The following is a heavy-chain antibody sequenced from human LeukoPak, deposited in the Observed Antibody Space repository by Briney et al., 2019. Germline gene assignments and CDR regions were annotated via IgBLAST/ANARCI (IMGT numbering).Heavy chain of an antibody. J-gene: IGHJ6*03. Sequence: GGSLRLSCAASGFTFSSYDMHWVRQATGKGLEWVSAIGTAGDTYYPGSVKGRFTISRENAKNSLYLQMNSLRAGDTAVYYCAKVSMVRGVIIYYYYMDVWGKGTTVTISS. CDR1: GFTFSSYD. V-gene: IGHV3-13*01. CDR2: IGTAGDT. CDR3: AKVSMVRGVIIYYYYMDV. D-gene: IGHD3-10*01.